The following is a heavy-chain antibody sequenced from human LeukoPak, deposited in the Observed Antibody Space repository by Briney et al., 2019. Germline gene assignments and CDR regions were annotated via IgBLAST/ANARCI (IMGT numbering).Heavy chain of an antibody. CDR3: AKTQNYYYDSSGSD. V-gene: IGHV3-11*01. J-gene: IGHJ4*02. Sequence: GGSLRLSCAASGFTFSDYYMSWIRQAPGKGLEWVSYISSSGSTIYYADSVKGRFTISRDNAKNSLYLQMNSLRAEDTAVYYCAKTQNYYYDSSGSDWGQGTLVTVSS. CDR2: ISSSGSTI. CDR1: GFTFSDYY. D-gene: IGHD3-22*01.